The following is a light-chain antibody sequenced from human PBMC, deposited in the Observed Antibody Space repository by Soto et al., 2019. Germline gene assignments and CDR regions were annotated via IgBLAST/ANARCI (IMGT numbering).Light chain of an antibody. Sequence: AILLTQSPSSLSASVGDRVTITCRATQGVDSSLAWCQQKPGKAPKLLIYAASSLQSGVPSRFSGSGSGTDFTLTISSLQPEDFATYYCQQVHDYPLTFGQGTRLE. V-gene: IGKV1D-13*01. CDR2: AAS. CDR1: QGVDSS. CDR3: QQVHDYPLT. J-gene: IGKJ5*01.